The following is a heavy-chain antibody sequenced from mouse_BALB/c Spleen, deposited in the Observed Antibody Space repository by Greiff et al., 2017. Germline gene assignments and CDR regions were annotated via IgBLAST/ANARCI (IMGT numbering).Heavy chain of an antibody. D-gene: IGHD1-1*01. J-gene: IGHJ2*01. V-gene: IGHV14-4*02. Sequence: EVQLQQSGAELVRSGASVKLSCTASGFNIKDYYMHWVKQRPEQGLEWIGWIDPENGDTEYAPKFQGKATMTADTSSNTAYLQLSSLTSEDTAVYYCCTTVVAKGFDYWGQGTTLTVSS. CDR3: CTTVVAKGFDY. CDR1: GFNIKDYY. CDR2: IDPENGDT.